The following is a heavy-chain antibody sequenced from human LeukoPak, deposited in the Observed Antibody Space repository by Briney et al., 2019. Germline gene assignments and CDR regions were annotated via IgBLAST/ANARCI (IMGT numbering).Heavy chain of an antibody. CDR3: AKAALGYYFDY. Sequence: GGSLRLSCAASGFTFRTYGMHWVRQTPGKGLEWVAFLWFDGSHQYYADSVKGRFTISRDNSKNTLYLQMNSLRAEDTAVYYCAKAALGYYFDYWAQGTLVSVSS. V-gene: IGHV3-30*02. CDR2: LWFDGSHQ. D-gene: IGHD6-13*01. CDR1: GFTFRTYG. J-gene: IGHJ4*02.